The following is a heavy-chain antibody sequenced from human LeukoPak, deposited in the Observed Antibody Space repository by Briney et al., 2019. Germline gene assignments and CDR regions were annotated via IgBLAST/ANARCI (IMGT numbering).Heavy chain of an antibody. V-gene: IGHV3-30*02. D-gene: IGHD3-3*01. J-gene: IGHJ4*02. Sequence: GGSLRLSCAASGFTFSSYGMHWVRQAPGKGLEWVAFIRFDEVNKYYADSVKGRFTISRDNSKNTLYLQMNSLRAEDTAVYYCAKDCKTRVLRFLEWLLDYWGQGTLVTVSS. CDR1: GFTFSSYG. CDR2: IRFDEVNK. CDR3: AKDCKTRVLRFLEWLLDY.